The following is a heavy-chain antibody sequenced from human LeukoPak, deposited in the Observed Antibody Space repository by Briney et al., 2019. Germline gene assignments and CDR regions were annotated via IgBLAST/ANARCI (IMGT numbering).Heavy chain of an antibody. Sequence: PGGSLRLSCAASGFTFRSYSMSWVRQAPGKGLEWVSTVGGSGGDTYYADSVKGRFTISRDNSKNMVYLQMNSLRVEDTAVYYCADPPNSDYWGQGTLVTVSS. CDR1: GFTFRSYS. CDR3: ADPPNSDY. CDR2: VGGSGGDT. V-gene: IGHV3-23*01. D-gene: IGHD5-24*01. J-gene: IGHJ4*02.